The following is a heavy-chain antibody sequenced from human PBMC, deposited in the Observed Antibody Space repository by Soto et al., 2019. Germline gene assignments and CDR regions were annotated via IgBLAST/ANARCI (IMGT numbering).Heavy chain of an antibody. CDR1: GGTFSSYA. J-gene: IGHJ5*02. CDR3: ARDPFGRAPGVWFDP. CDR2: IIPIFGTA. D-gene: IGHD3-16*01. Sequence: SVKVSCKASGGTFSSYAISWVRQAPGQGLQWMGGIIPIFGTANYAQKFQGRVTISADESTSTAYMELSSLRSEDTAVYYCARDPFGRAPGVWFDPWGQGTLVTVSS. V-gene: IGHV1-69*13.